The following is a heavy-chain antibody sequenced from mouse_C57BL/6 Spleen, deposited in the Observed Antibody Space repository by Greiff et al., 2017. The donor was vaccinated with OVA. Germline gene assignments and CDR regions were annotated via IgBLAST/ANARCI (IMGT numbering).Heavy chain of an antibody. V-gene: IGHV1-50*01. Sequence: QVQLKQPGAELVKPGASVKLSCKASGYTFTSYWMQWVKQRPGQGLEWIGEIDPSDSYTNYNQKFKGKATLTVDTSSSTAYMQLSSLTSEDSAVYYCAREDYGSSYGSAMDYWGQGTSVTVSS. CDR1: GYTFTSYW. CDR3: AREDYGSSYGSAMDY. J-gene: IGHJ4*01. D-gene: IGHD1-1*01. CDR2: IDPSDSYT.